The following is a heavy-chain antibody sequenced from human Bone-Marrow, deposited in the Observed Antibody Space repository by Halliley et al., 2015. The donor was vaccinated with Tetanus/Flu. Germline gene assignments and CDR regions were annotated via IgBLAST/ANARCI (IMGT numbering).Heavy chain of an antibody. Sequence: MQLVQSGAEVKKPGESLKISCKGSGYSFNIHWIAWVRQMPGKGLEWMGIIYPGDSDTTYSPSFQGQVSISVDKSVSSAYLQWSSLKASDTAIYYCARQNSTGTRMGGSGPRHFDYWGQGSLITVSS. CDR3: ARQNSTGTRMGGSGPRHFDY. D-gene: IGHD3-10*01. CDR1: GYSFNIHW. CDR2: IYPGDSDT. J-gene: IGHJ4*02. V-gene: IGHV5-51*01.